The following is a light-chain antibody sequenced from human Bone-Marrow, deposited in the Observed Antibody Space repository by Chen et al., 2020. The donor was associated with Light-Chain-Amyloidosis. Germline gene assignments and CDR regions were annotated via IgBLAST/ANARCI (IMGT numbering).Light chain of an antibody. Sequence: SFVLTQPPSVSVTPGQTAWITCGGDDIESKSVHWYQQKPGQAPVLVVYDDSERPSGIPGRCAGVDAGNTATVTIRGVQAGDEADYYGRVWDSGSNHWMVGGGTKLTVL. CDR2: DDS. CDR1: DIESKS. J-gene: IGLJ3*02. CDR3: RVWDSGSNHWM. V-gene: IGLV3-21*02.